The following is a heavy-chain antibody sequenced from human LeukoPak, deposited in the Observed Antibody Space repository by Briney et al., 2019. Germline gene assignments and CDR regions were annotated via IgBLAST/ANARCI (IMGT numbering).Heavy chain of an antibody. V-gene: IGHV4-59*02. CDR3: ASGSYSFYYFDY. D-gene: IGHD1-26*01. J-gene: IGHJ4*02. CDR2: IYYSGST. Sequence: PSETLSLTCTVSGGSVSSYYWSWIRQPPGKGLEWIGYIYYSGSTIYNPSLKSRVTISLDTSKNQFPLKLTSVTAADTAVYYCASGSYSFYYFDYWGQGTLVTVSS. CDR1: GGSVSSYY.